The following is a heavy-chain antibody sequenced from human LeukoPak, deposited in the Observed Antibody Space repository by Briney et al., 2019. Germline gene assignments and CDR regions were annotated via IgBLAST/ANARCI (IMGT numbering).Heavy chain of an antibody. CDR2: IKEDGSEK. CDR3: ARYGVYAFDM. D-gene: IGHD3-10*01. V-gene: IGHV3-7*03. Sequence: GGSLRLSCAAATFTFGSYWMNWVRQAPGKGLEWVANIKEDGSEKYYVDSVKGRFTISRDNANNSLYLQMNSLRAEDTAVYYGARYGVYAFDMWGQGTMVTVSS. CDR1: TFTFGSYW. J-gene: IGHJ3*02.